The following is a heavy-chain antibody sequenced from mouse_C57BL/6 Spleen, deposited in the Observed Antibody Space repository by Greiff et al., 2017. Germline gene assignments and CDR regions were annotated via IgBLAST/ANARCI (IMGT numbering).Heavy chain of an antibody. D-gene: IGHD4-1*01. J-gene: IGHJ3*01. Sequence: QVQLKQPGAELVRPGSSVKLSCKASGYTFTSYWMHWVKQRPIQGLEWIGNIDPSDSETHYNQKFKDKATLTVDKSSSTAYMQLSSLTSEDSAVYYCARSPNSWFAYWGQGTLVTVSA. CDR2: IDPSDSET. CDR3: ARSPNSWFAY. CDR1: GYTFTSYW. V-gene: IGHV1-52*01.